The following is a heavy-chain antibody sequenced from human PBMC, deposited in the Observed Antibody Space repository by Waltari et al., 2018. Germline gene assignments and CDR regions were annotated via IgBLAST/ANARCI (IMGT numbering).Heavy chain of an antibody. J-gene: IGHJ5*02. CDR1: GFTFSSSE. CDR3: ARGNDYSNYNNWFDP. Sequence: EVQLVESGGGLVQPGGSLRLSCAASGFTFSSSEMNWVRQAPGKGLEWVSYISSSGSTIYYADSVKGRFTISRDNAKNSLYLQMNSLRAEDTAVYYCARGNDYSNYNNWFDPWGQGTLVTVSS. CDR2: ISSSGSTI. V-gene: IGHV3-48*03. D-gene: IGHD4-4*01.